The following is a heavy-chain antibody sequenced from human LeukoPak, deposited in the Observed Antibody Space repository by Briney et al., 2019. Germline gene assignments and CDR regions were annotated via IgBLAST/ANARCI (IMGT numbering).Heavy chain of an antibody. Sequence: SGTLSLTCTVSGGSISPYYWSWIRQPPGKGLEWIGYVYYTGSTDYNPSLKSRVTISVDTSKNQFSLKLSSVAAADTAVYYCVRDRHWTNDWVFDYWGQGTLVTVSS. V-gene: IGHV4-59*01. CDR3: VRDRHWTNDWVFDY. J-gene: IGHJ4*02. CDR2: VYYTGST. CDR1: GGSISPYY. D-gene: IGHD1/OR15-1a*01.